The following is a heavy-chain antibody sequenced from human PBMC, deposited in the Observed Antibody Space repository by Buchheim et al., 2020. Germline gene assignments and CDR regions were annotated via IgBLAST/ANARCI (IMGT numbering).Heavy chain of an antibody. CDR3: ARNRKGREWYVAYIDD. D-gene: IGHD3-3*01. V-gene: IGHV4-30-2*05. CDR2: IYYTGST. J-gene: IGHJ4*02. Sequence: QLQLQESGSGLVKPSQTLSLTCAVSGGSISSGGYSWSWIRQPPGKGLEWIVYIYYTGSTYYNPSLQSRVTISVDTSKNQFSLKLSSVTAADTAVYYCARNRKGREWYVAYIDDWGQGT. CDR1: GGSISSGGYS.